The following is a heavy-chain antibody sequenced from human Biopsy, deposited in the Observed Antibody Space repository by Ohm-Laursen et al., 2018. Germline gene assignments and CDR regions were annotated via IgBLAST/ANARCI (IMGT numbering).Heavy chain of an antibody. J-gene: IGHJ5*02. CDR2: INGSGGST. CDR3: ARDLYDFCGGCPFDP. Sequence: LTLTCAASGFTFSSHAMSWVRQAPGKGLECVSVINGSGGSTYYADPVKGRFTISRDNSKNTLYLQMNSLRAEDTAMYYCARDLYDFCGGCPFDPWGQGTLVTVSP. V-gene: IGHV3-23*01. CDR1: GFTFSSHA. D-gene: IGHD3-3*01.